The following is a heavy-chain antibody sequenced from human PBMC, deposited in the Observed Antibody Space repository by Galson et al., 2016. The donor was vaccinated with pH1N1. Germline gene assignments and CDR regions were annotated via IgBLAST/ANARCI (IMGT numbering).Heavy chain of an antibody. CDR3: ARQYDFGDYRGDAFDI. Sequence: QSGAEVKKPGESLKLSCKASGYSFTRYWIAWVRQVPGKGLEWVGVVNPGGSTIRYSPPFQGQVTISSDKSINTAYLQWISLKASDTATYYCARQYDFGDYRGDAFDIWGQGTMVIVSS. CDR2: VNPGGSTI. V-gene: IGHV5-51*03. J-gene: IGHJ3*02. D-gene: IGHD4-17*01. CDR1: GYSFTRYW.